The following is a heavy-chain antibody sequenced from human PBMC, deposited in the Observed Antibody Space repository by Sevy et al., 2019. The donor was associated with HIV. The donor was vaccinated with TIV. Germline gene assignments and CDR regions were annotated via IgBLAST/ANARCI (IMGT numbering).Heavy chain of an antibody. V-gene: IGHV3-30*02. CDR1: GFTFSRSG. J-gene: IGHJ6*03. Sequence: GGSLRLSCAASGFTFSRSGMHWVRQAPGKGLEWVTFIRYAGSKIYYADSAKGRFTVSRDNSKNTLLLQMNSLRAEDTAVYYCAKDIIEAGYSICMDVWGKGTTVTVSS. D-gene: IGHD2-15*01. CDR3: AKDIIEAGYSICMDV. CDR2: IRYAGSKI.